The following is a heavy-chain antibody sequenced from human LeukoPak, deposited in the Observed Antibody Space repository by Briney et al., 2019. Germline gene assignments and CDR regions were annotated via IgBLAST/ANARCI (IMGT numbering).Heavy chain of an antibody. V-gene: IGHV3-23*01. CDR2: ISGSGGNM. J-gene: IGHJ4*02. D-gene: IGHD3-22*01. Sequence: GGSLRLSCTATGFTFSNFGMAWVRQAPGQGLEWVSTISGSGGNMYQADSVKGRFTISRDNSRSTLYLQMNSLRAEDTAVYYCARGYYYDSSGYPPLGYWGQGTLVTVSS. CDR3: ARGYYYDSSGYPPLGY. CDR1: GFTFSNFG.